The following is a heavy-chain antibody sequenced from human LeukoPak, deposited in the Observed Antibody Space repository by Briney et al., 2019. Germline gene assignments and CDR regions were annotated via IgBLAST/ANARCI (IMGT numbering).Heavy chain of an antibody. CDR3: ARGPYDYGDYELPDY. CDR1: GFTFSSYW. Sequence: PGGSLRLSCAASGFTFSSYWMSWVRQAPGKGLEWVANIKQDGSEKYYVDSVKGRFTISRDNAKNSLYLQMNSLRAEDTAVYYCARGPYDYGDYELPDYWGQGTLVTVSS. V-gene: IGHV3-7*01. CDR2: IKQDGSEK. D-gene: IGHD4-17*01. J-gene: IGHJ4*02.